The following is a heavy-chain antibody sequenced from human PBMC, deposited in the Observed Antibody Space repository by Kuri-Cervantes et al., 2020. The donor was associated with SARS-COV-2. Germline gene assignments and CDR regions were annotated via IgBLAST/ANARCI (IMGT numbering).Heavy chain of an antibody. D-gene: IGHD1-26*01. CDR2: ISSSSSYI. V-gene: IGHV3-21*01. CDR3: VRALGAAEADF. Sequence: GVLKISCAASEFTFSGSAMHWVRQAPGKGLEWVSSISSSSSYIYYADSVKGRFTISRDNAKNSLYLQMNSLRGEDTALYYCVRALGAAEADFWGRGTLVTVSS. CDR1: EFTFSGSA. J-gene: IGHJ4*02.